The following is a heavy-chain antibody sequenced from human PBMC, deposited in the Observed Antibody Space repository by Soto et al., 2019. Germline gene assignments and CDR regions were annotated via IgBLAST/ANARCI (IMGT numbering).Heavy chain of an antibody. J-gene: IGHJ3*02. V-gene: IGHV3-7*01. CDR1: GFTFISYW. Sequence: WGSLRLSCAASGFTFISYWMIFFRHSPFKWREWVANIKQDGSEKYYVDSVKGRFTISRDNAKNSLYLQMNSLRAEDTAVYYCARGTQTSLWIQLWPRAFDIWGQGTMVTVS. D-gene: IGHD5-18*01. CDR3: ARGTQTSLWIQLWPRAFDI. CDR2: IKQDGSEK.